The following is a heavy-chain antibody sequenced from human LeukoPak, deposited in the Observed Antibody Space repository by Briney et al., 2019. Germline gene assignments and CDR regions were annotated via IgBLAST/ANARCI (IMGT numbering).Heavy chain of an antibody. CDR1: GGTFSSYA. Sequence: ASVKVSCKASGGTFSSYAISWVRQAPGQGLEWMGGIIPIFGTANYAQKFQGRVTITTDESTSTAYMELSSLRSEDTAVYYCARDFPGIAAAGTRYNWFDPWGQGTLVTVSS. V-gene: IGHV1-69*05. J-gene: IGHJ5*02. D-gene: IGHD6-13*01. CDR3: ARDFPGIAAAGTRYNWFDP. CDR2: IIPIFGTA.